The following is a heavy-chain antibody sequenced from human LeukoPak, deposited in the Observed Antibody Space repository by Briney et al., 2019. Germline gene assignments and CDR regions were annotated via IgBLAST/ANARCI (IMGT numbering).Heavy chain of an antibody. J-gene: IGHJ5*02. CDR1: GDSVSSNSVT. CDR2: TYYRATWYN. Sequence: SQTLSLTCAISGDSVSSNSVTWNWIRQSPSRGLEWLGRTYYRATWYNDYAVSVRGRITVNPDTSKNQFSLHLNSVTPEDTAVYYCARRPTQYDCFDPWGQGILVTVSS. V-gene: IGHV6-1*01. D-gene: IGHD2-2*01. CDR3: ARRPTQYDCFDP.